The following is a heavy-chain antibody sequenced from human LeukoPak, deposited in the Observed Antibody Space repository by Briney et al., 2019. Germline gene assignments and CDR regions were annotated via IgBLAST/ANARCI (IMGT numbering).Heavy chain of an antibody. CDR1: GFTFSSYA. Sequence: GGSLRFSCAASGFTFSSYAMSWVRQAPGKGLEWVSAISGSGGSTYYADSVKGRFTISRDNSKNTLYLQMNSLRAEDTAVYYCAKYVEATIGASYYYYYYMDVWGKGTTVTVSS. D-gene: IGHD1-26*01. V-gene: IGHV3-23*01. CDR3: AKYVEATIGASYYYYYYMDV. J-gene: IGHJ6*03. CDR2: ISGSGGST.